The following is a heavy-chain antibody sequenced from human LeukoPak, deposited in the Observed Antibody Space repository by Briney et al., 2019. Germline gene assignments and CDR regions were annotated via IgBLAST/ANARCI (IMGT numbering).Heavy chain of an antibody. J-gene: IGHJ4*02. V-gene: IGHV3-21*01. CDR3: ARDGTYYDSSGYDDQPGYFDY. CDR1: GFTFSSYS. Sequence: PGGSLRLSCAASGFTFSSYSMNRVRQAPGKGLECVSSISISSSYIYYADSVKGRFTISRDNAKSSLYLKMNSLRAEDTAVYYCARDGTYYDSSGYDDQPGYFDYWGQGTLVTVSS. D-gene: IGHD3-22*01. CDR2: ISISSSYI.